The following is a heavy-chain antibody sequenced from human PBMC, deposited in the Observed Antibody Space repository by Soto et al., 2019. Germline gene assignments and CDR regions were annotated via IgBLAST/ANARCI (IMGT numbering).Heavy chain of an antibody. D-gene: IGHD6-13*01. CDR1: GYTFTSYY. Sequence: GASVKVSCKASGYTFTSYYMHWVRQAPGQGLEWMGIINPSGGSTSYAQKFQGRVTMTRDTSTSTVYMELSSLRSEDTAVYYCAKSSYSSSAPFYYYYYMDVWAKGPRSPSP. CDR3: AKSSYSSSAPFYYYYYMDV. V-gene: IGHV1-46*03. CDR2: INPSGGST. J-gene: IGHJ6*03.